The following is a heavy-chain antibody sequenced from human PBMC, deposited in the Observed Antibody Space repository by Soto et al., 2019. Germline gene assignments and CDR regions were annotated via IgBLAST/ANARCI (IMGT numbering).Heavy chain of an antibody. CDR3: ARAVGPFDY. Sequence: QVQLVESGGGVVQPGRSLRLSCAASGFTFSTYGMHWVRQAPGTGLEWVAVIWYDGSHKDYADSVKGRFTISRDNSKNTLYLQMNILRVEDTGVYYCARAVGPFDYWGQGTLVAVSS. V-gene: IGHV3-33*01. D-gene: IGHD1-26*01. J-gene: IGHJ4*02. CDR2: IWYDGSHK. CDR1: GFTFSTYG.